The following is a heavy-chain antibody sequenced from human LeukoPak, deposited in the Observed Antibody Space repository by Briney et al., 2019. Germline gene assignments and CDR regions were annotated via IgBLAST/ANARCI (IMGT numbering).Heavy chain of an antibody. Sequence: GGSLRLSCAASGFTFDDYAMHWVRQAPGKGLEWVSLINWDGGSTYYADSVKGRFTISRDNTKNSLYLQMNSLRSEDTALYYSAKDMRDGESIAVAGTGYYFDYWGQGTLATVSS. J-gene: IGHJ4*02. D-gene: IGHD6-19*01. V-gene: IGHV3-43D*03. CDR2: INWDGGST. CDR1: GFTFDDYA. CDR3: AKDMRDGESIAVAGTGYYFDY.